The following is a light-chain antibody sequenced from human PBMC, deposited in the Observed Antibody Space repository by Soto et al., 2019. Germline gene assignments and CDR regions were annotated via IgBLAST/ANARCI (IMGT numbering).Light chain of an antibody. CDR1: SSSIGTNY. CDR2: KNN. Sequence: QSVLTQPPSASGTPGQRVTISCSGSSSSIGTNYVYWYQQLPGTAPKLLIYKNNQRPSGVPDRFSGSKSGTSASLAISGPRSEDEADYHCASWDDSLSGDVFGTGTKLTVL. CDR3: ASWDDSLSGDV. V-gene: IGLV1-47*01. J-gene: IGLJ1*01.